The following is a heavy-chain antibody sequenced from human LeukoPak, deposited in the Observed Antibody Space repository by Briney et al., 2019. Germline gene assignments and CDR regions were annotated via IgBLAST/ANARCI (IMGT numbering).Heavy chain of an antibody. CDR1: GGSISSSSYY. J-gene: IGHJ6*03. CDR2: IYDSGST. CDR3: AQITMVRGVYMDV. V-gene: IGHV4-39*01. D-gene: IGHD3-10*01. Sequence: SETLSVTCTVSGGSISSSSYYWGWIRQPPGKGLEWIGSIYDSGSTYYNPSLKSRVTISVDTSKNQFSLKLSSVTAADTAVYYCAQITMVRGVYMDVWGKGTTVTVSS.